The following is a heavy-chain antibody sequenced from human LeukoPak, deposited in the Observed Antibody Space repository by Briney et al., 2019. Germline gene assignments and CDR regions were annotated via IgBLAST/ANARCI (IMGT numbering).Heavy chain of an antibody. V-gene: IGHV4-39*01. J-gene: IGHJ4*02. CDR1: GGSISTISYY. CDR2: IYYSGST. D-gene: IGHD2-15*01. CDR3: ARHPFATPFDH. Sequence: SETLSLTCTVSGGSISTISYYWGWIRQPPGKGLEWIGSIYYSGSTYYNPSLKSRVTMSLDTSKNQVSLRLSSVTAADTAVYYCARHPFATPFDHWGRGTLLTVSS.